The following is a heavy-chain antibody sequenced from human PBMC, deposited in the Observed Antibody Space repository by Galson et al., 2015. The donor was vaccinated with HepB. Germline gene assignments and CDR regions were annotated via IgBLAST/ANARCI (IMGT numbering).Heavy chain of an antibody. D-gene: IGHD3-3*01. V-gene: IGHV4-4*02. CDR1: GGSISSSNW. J-gene: IGHJ6*02. CDR2: IYHSGCT. Sequence: SETLSLTCAVSGGSISSSNWGSWVRQPPGKGLVWIGEIYHSGCTNYNPSLKSRVIISVDKTKNQFSLKLSSVTAADTGVYYCARRFLEWPTLYYGMDVWGQGTTVTVSS. CDR3: ARRFLEWPTLYYGMDV.